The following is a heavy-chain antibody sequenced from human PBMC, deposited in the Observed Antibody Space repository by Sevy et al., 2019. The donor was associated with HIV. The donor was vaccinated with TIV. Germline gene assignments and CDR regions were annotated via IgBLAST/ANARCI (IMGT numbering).Heavy chain of an antibody. Sequence: SDTLSLTCTVSGGPISSYYWSWIRQPPGKKLEWIGYIHYSGSTKYNPSLNSRVTMSVDTSKNQFSLKLTAVTAADTAVYYCARAPPVRSGDDSLNGFDPWGQGTLVTVSS. J-gene: IGHJ5*02. CDR1: GGPISSYY. D-gene: IGHD5-12*01. CDR3: ARAPPVRSGDDSLNGFDP. CDR2: IHYSGST. V-gene: IGHV4-59*07.